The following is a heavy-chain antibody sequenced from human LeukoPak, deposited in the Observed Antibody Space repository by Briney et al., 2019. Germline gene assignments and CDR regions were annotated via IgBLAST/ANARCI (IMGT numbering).Heavy chain of an antibody. CDR1: GFTVSSNY. D-gene: IGHD3-10*01. Sequence: PGGSLRLSCAASGFTVSSNYMSWVRQAPGEGLEWVSFIYINGSTYYADSVKGRFTISRDNSKNTLYLQMNSLRAEDTALYYCARDLGFGDYGMDVWGKGTTVTVSS. CDR2: IYINGST. V-gene: IGHV3-53*01. J-gene: IGHJ6*04. CDR3: ARDLGFGDYGMDV.